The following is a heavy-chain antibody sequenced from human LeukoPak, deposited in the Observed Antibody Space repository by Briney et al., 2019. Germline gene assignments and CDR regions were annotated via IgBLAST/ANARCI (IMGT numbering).Heavy chain of an antibody. V-gene: IGHV4-38-2*02. CDR1: GYSISTGYY. CDR3: ARVDWLANYYYYMDV. J-gene: IGHJ6*03. D-gene: IGHD2-21*01. Sequence: SETLSLTCTVSGYSISTGYYWGWIRQPPGKGLEWIGSIYHSGSTYSNPSLKSRVTISVDTSKNQFSLNLSSVTAADTAVDYCARVDWLANYYYYMDVWGKGTTVTVSS. CDR2: IYHSGST.